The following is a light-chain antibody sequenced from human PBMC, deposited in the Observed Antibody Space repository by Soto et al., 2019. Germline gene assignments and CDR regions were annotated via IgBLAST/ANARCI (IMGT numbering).Light chain of an antibody. V-gene: IGLV2-14*03. CDR2: NVD. Sequence: QSALTQVASVSASPGQSITISCTGTSSDVGGHNYVSWYQQHPGNAPKLMIYNVDYRPSGVSNRFSGSKSGNTASLTISGLQADEEAYYYCSSYADSSTVVFGGGTKVTVL. CDR1: SSDVGGHNY. J-gene: IGLJ2*01. CDR3: SSYADSSTVV.